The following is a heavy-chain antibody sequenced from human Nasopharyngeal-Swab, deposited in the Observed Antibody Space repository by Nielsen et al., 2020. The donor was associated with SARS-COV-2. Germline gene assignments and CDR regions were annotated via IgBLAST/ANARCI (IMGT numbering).Heavy chain of an antibody. Sequence: LEWVSSISSSSSYIYYADSVKGRFTISRDNAKNSLYLQMNSLRAEDTAVYYCARVRADYGGNSDEPSMDVWGQGTTVTVSS. V-gene: IGHV3-21*01. CDR2: ISSSSSYI. J-gene: IGHJ6*02. CDR3: ARVRADYGGNSDEPSMDV. D-gene: IGHD4-23*01.